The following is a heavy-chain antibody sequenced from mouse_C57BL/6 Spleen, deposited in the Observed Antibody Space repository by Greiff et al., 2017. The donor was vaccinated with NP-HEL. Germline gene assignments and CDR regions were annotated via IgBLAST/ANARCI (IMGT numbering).Heavy chain of an antibody. D-gene: IGHD3-1*01. J-gene: IGHJ1*03. CDR3: VRDRGTYWYFDV. Sequence: EVHLVESGGGLVQPKGSLKLSCAASGFTFNTYAMHWVRQAPGKGLEWVAGIRSKSSNYATYYADSVKDRFTISRDDSQSMLYLQMNNLKTEDTAMYYCVRDRGTYWYFDVWGTGTTVTVSS. V-gene: IGHV10-3*01. CDR1: GFTFNTYA. CDR2: IRSKSSNYAT.